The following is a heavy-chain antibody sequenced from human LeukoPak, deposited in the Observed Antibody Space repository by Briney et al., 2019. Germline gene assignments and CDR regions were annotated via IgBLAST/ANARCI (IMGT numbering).Heavy chain of an antibody. CDR2: IKSKTDGRTT. V-gene: IGHV3-15*01. CDR1: GFTFSNAW. J-gene: IGHJ4*02. Sequence: TGGSLRLSCAASGFTFSNAWMSWVRQAPGKGLEWVGRIKSKTDGRTTDYAAPVKGRFTISRDDSKNTLYLQMNSLKTEDTAVSYCTTDPKEFDYCGQGTLVTVSS. CDR3: TTDPKEFDY.